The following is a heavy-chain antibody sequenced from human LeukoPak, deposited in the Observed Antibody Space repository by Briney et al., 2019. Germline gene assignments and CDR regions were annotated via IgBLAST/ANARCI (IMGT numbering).Heavy chain of an antibody. CDR1: GFTFSSYA. Sequence: GGSLRLSCAAAGFTFSSYAMSWVRQAPGKGLEWVSAISGSGGSTYYADSVKGRFTISRDSSKNTLYLQMSSLRAEDTAVYYCATSNAVAGTLDFDYWGQGTLVTVSS. CDR3: ATSNAVAGTLDFDY. D-gene: IGHD6-19*01. V-gene: IGHV3-23*01. CDR2: ISGSGGST. J-gene: IGHJ4*02.